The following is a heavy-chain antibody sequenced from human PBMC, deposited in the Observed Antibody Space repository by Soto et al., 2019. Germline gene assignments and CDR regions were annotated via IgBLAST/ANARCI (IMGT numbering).Heavy chain of an antibody. CDR1: GFTFSNAW. Sequence: GGSLRLSCAASGFTFSNAWMNWVRQAPGKGLEWVGRIKSKTDGGTTDYAAPVKGRFTISRDDSKNTLYLQMNSLKTEDTAVYYCTSSDFWSGYYKDYWGQGTLVTVSS. CDR3: TSSDFWSGYYKDY. J-gene: IGHJ4*02. V-gene: IGHV3-15*07. D-gene: IGHD3-3*01. CDR2: IKSKTDGGTT.